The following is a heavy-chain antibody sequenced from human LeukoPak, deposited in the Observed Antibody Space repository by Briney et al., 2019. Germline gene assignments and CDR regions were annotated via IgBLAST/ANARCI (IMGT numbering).Heavy chain of an antibody. CDR3: ARASSSSWRRREYYYYYYMDV. D-gene: IGHD6-13*01. CDR2: INPNSGGT. V-gene: IGHV1-2*02. CDR1: GYTFTGYY. Sequence: ASVKVSCKASGYTFTGYYMHWVRQAPGQGLEWMGWINPNSGGTNYAQKFQGRVTMTRDTSISTAYVELSRLRSDDTAVYYCARASSSSWRRREYYYYYYMDVWGKGTTVTVSS. J-gene: IGHJ6*03.